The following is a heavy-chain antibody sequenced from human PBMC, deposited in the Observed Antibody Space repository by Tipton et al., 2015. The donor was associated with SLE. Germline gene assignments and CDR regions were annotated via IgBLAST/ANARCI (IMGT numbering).Heavy chain of an antibody. D-gene: IGHD6-13*01. Sequence: TLSLTCAVSGYSTNSVYYWGWIRQPPGRGLEWIGTIYHSGSTYYTPSLKSRVTISMDTSNNQFSLRLSSVTAADTAVYYCARDKHSSSDYWGQGALVTVSS. V-gene: IGHV4-38-2*02. CDR1: GYSTNSVYY. CDR3: ARDKHSSSDY. CDR2: IYHSGST. J-gene: IGHJ4*02.